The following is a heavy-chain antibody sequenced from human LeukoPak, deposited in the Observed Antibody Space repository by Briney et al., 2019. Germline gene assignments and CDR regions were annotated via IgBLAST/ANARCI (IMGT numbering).Heavy chain of an antibody. CDR2: IYYSGST. J-gene: IGHJ4*02. V-gene: IGHV4-39*01. CDR1: GGSISSSSYY. Sequence: PSETLSLTCTVSGGSISSSSYYWGWIRQPPGKGLEWIGSIYYSGSTYYNPSLKSRVTISVDTSKNQFSLKLSSVTAADTAVYYCARLLAGSGVDYWGQGTLVTVSS. D-gene: IGHD3-10*01. CDR3: ARLLAGSGVDY.